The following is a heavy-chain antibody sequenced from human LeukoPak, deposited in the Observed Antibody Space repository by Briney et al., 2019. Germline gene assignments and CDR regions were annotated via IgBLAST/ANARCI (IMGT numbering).Heavy chain of an antibody. J-gene: IGHJ4*02. CDR2: IYYGGNT. Sequence: PSETLSLTCSVSGGSLTDYYWTWVRQPPGKGLEWLDFIYYGGNTNYNPSLKSRVTISVDTSKNQFSLKLSSVTAADTAVYFCARVGFTSSWQDFDYWGQGALVTVSS. D-gene: IGHD6-13*01. CDR3: ARVGFTSSWQDFDY. CDR1: GGSLTDYY. V-gene: IGHV4-59*01.